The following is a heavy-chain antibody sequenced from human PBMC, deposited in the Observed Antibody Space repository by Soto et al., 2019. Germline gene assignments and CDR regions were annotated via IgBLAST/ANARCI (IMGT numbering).Heavy chain of an antibody. CDR3: AKSMVDIVATMSHYFDY. Sequence: QVQLVESGGGVVQPGRSLRLSCAASGFTFSSYGMHWVRQAPGKGLEWVAVISYDGSNKYYADSVKGRFTISRDNSKNTLQLQRNSLRAEDTAVYYCAKSMVDIVATMSHYFDYCGQGTLVTVSS. CDR2: ISYDGSNK. J-gene: IGHJ4*02. V-gene: IGHV3-30*18. CDR1: GFTFSSYG. D-gene: IGHD5-12*01.